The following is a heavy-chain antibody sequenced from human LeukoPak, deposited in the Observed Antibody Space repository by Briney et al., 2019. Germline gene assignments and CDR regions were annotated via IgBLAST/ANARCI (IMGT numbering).Heavy chain of an antibody. D-gene: IGHD2-15*01. Sequence: SQTLSLTCTVSGGSISSGDYYWSWIRQPPGKGLEWIGYIYYSGSTYYNPSLKSRVTISVDTSKNQFSLKLSSVTAADTAVYYCARAERIFPYFDYWGQGTLVTVSS. V-gene: IGHV4-30-4*01. J-gene: IGHJ4*02. CDR2: IYYSGST. CDR1: GGSISSGDYY. CDR3: ARAERIFPYFDY.